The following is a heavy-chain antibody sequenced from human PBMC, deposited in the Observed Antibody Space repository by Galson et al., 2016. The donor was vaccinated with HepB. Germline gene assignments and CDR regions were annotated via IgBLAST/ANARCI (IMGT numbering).Heavy chain of an antibody. CDR1: GVSISSSDW. CDR2: IFHSGRV. J-gene: IGHJ4*02. CDR3: ARQYWGGPSDY. V-gene: IGHV4-4*02. D-gene: IGHD2/OR15-2a*01. Sequence: SETLSLTCAVSGVSISSSDWWSWVRQPPGQGLEWIGQIFHSGRVNYAPSLASRVTISIDTSNNHFSLRLPSVTAADTALYYCARQYWGGPSDYWGQGTLVIVSS.